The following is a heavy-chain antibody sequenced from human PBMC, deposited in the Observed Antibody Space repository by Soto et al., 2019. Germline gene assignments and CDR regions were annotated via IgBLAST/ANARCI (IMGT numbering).Heavy chain of an antibody. Sequence: QVQLQESGSGLVKPSQTLVLTCTVSGDSISRDGSSWSWLRQPPGKGLEWIGYIYHSGATYYNPSLKSRVTTSVDKSKNQFSLSLASVTAADTAVYYCAREMSYYFDSWGHGTLVIVSS. V-gene: IGHV4-30-2*01. CDR2: IYHSGAT. J-gene: IGHJ4*01. CDR3: AREMSYYFDS. CDR1: GDSISRDGSS.